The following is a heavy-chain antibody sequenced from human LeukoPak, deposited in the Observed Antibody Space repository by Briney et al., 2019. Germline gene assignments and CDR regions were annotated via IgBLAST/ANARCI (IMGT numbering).Heavy chain of an antibody. Sequence: SETLSLTCAVYGGSFSGYYWSWIRQPPGKGLEWIGYIYYSGSTSYNPSLKSGVTISVDTSKNQFSLKLSSVTAADTAVYYCARSEDDFWSTYYFDYWGQGTLVTVSS. V-gene: IGHV4-59*01. D-gene: IGHD3-3*01. CDR2: IYYSGST. CDR3: ARSEDDFWSTYYFDY. J-gene: IGHJ4*02. CDR1: GGSFSGYY.